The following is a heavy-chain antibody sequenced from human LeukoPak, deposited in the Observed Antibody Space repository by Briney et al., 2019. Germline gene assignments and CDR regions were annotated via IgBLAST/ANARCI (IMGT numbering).Heavy chain of an antibody. CDR1: GFTFSSYS. D-gene: IGHD3-16*01. V-gene: IGHV3-48*04. Sequence: GGSLRLSCAASGFTFSSYSMNWVRQAPGKGLEWVSYISSSSSTIYYADSVEGRFTISRDNAKNSLYLQMNSLRAEDTAVYYCARGTYYDYVWGISDAFDIWGQGTMVTVSS. J-gene: IGHJ3*02. CDR3: ARGTYYDYVWGISDAFDI. CDR2: ISSSSSTI.